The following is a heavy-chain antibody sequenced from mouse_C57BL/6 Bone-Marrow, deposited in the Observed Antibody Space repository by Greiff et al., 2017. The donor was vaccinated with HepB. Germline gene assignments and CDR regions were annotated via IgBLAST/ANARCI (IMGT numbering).Heavy chain of an antibody. CDR1: GFTFSNYT. CDR3: ARAPTVVAPGFAY. J-gene: IGHJ3*01. Sequence: EVKLVESGGGLVKPGGSLKLSCAASGFTFSNYTMSWVRQTPEKRLEWVATISGGGGNTYYPDSVKGRFTISRDNAKNTLYLQMSSLRSEDTALYYCARAPTVVAPGFAYWGQGTLVTVSA. V-gene: IGHV5-9*01. D-gene: IGHD1-1*01. CDR2: ISGGGGNT.